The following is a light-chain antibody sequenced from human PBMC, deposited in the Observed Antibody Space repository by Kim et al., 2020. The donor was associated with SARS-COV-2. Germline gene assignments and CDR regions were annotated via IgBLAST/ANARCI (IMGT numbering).Light chain of an antibody. Sequence: EIVLTQSPATLSLSPGERATLSCRASQSVSNHLAWYQHRPGQAPRLLIYDASNRATGIPARISGGGSGTDFTLTINSLEPEDFAVYYCQQRNSWPLTFGGGTKVDTK. CDR1: QSVSNH. CDR3: QQRNSWPLT. V-gene: IGKV3-11*01. J-gene: IGKJ4*01. CDR2: DAS.